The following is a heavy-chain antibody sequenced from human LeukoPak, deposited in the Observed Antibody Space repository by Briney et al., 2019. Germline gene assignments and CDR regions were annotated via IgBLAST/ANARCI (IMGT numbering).Heavy chain of an antibody. CDR1: EYSFTNYW. J-gene: IGHJ4*02. V-gene: IGHV5-51*01. D-gene: IGHD4-11*01. Sequence: GESLKISCKGSEYSFTNYWIGWVRQMPGKGLEWMGIIYPGDSDTRYSPSFQGQVTISADRSISTAYLQWSSLKASDTAMYYCARHRRSSIYSSFDYWGQGTLVTVSS. CDR2: IYPGDSDT. CDR3: ARHRRSSIYSSFDY.